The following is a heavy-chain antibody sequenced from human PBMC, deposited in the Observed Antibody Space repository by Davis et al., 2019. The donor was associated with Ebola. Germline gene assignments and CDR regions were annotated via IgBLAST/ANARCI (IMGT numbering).Heavy chain of an antibody. CDR3: ARDITIFGVVPNWVDP. V-gene: IGHV3-11*01. D-gene: IGHD3-3*01. CDR2: ISSTGSTI. CDR1: GFTFSDYY. Sequence: PGGSLRLSCAASGFTFSDYYMSWIRQAPGKGLEWVSYISSTGSTIYYADSVKGRFTISRDNAKNSLYLQMNTLRAEDTAVYYCARDITIFGVVPNWVDPWGQGTLVTVSS. J-gene: IGHJ5*02.